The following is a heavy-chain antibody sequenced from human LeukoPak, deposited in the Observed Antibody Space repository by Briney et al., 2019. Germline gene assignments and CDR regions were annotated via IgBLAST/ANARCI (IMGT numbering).Heavy chain of an antibody. CDR2: IIPIFGTA. J-gene: IGHJ4*02. CDR3: ATGPYDFWSGYPRGNFDY. D-gene: IGHD3-3*01. V-gene: IGHV1-69*01. Sequence: SVKVSCKASGGTFRSYAISWVRQAPGQGLEWMGGIIPIFGTANYAQKFQGRVTITADESTSTAYMELSSLGSEDTAVYYCATGPYDFWSGYPRGNFDYWGQGTLVTVSS. CDR1: GGTFRSYA.